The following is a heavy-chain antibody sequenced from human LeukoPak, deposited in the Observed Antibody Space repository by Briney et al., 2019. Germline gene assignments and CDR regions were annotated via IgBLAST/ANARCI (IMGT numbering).Heavy chain of an antibody. CDR2: ISYDGSNK. Sequence: HPGRSLRLSCAASGCTFSSYAMHWVRQAPGKGLEWVAVISYDGSNKYYADSVKGRFTISRDNSKNTLYLQMNSLRAEDTAMYYCARDGGEYSSSFRLDYWGQGTLVTVSS. D-gene: IGHD6-13*01. V-gene: IGHV3-30*04. CDR3: ARDGGEYSSSFRLDY. CDR1: GCTFSSYA. J-gene: IGHJ4*02.